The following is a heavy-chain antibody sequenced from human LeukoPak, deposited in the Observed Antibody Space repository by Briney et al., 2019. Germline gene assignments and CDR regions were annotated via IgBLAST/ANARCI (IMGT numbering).Heavy chain of an antibody. J-gene: IGHJ4*02. D-gene: IGHD2-15*01. CDR3: ARDSCSGRSCYPLDY. V-gene: IGHV1-2*02. CDR2: INPNSGGT. Sequence: ASVKVFCKASGYTFTGYYMHWVRQAPGQGLEWMGWINPNSGGTNYAQKFQGRVTMTRDTSISTAYMELSRLRSDDTAVYYCARDSCSGRSCYPLDYWGQGTLVTVSS. CDR1: GYTFTGYY.